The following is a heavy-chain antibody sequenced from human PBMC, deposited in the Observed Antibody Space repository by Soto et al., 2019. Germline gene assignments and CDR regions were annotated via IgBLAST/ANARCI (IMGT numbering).Heavy chain of an antibody. Sequence: QVQLVESGGGVVQPGRSLRLSCAASGFTFSSYAMHWVRQAPGKGLEWVAVISYDGSNKYYADSVKGRFTISRDNSKNTLYLQMNSLRAEDTAVYYCARDVGIVLVPAALYYYGMDVW. CDR1: GFTFSSYA. V-gene: IGHV3-30-3*01. D-gene: IGHD2-2*03. CDR3: ARDVGIVLVPAALYYYGMDV. CDR2: ISYDGSNK. J-gene: IGHJ6*01.